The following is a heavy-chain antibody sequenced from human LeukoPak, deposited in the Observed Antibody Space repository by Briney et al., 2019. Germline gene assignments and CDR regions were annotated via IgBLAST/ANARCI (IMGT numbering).Heavy chain of an antibody. D-gene: IGHD1-14*01. Sequence: GGSLRLSCAASGFTFSGYWMSWVRQAPGKGLEWVANIKEDGSEQYYPDSVKGRFTISRDNVKNSLYLQINSLRAEDTAVYYCARDSFETDIDYWGQGTLVTVSS. CDR3: ARDSFETDIDY. J-gene: IGHJ4*02. CDR1: GFTFSGYW. CDR2: IKEDGSEQ. V-gene: IGHV3-7*01.